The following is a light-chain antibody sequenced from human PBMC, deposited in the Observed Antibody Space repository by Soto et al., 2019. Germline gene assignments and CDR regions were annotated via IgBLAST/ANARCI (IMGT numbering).Light chain of an antibody. V-gene: IGKV2-30*02. Sequence: DVVMTQSPLSLPVTLGQPASISCRSSQSLIHSDGNTYLHWFQQRPGQSPRRLIYKVSARDSGVPDIFSGSVSGTEFTLKISRVEAEDVGVYYCMQGRHWPYTFGPGTKVDIK. CDR1: QSLIHSDGNTY. CDR3: MQGRHWPYT. CDR2: KVS. J-gene: IGKJ3*01.